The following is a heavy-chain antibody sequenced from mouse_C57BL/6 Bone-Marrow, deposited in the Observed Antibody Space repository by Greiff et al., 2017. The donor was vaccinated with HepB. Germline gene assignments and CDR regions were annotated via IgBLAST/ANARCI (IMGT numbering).Heavy chain of an antibody. Sequence: EVKLMESGGGLVQPGESLKLSCESNEYEFPSHDMPWVRKTPEKSLELVAAINSDGGSTYYPDTMERRFIISRDNTKKTLYLQMSSLRSEDTALYYCAGKENCEGFDDWGQGTMVTVSA. CDR3: AGKENCEGFDD. D-gene: IGHD4-1*01. CDR1: EYEFPSHD. J-gene: IGHJ3*01. CDR2: INSDGGST. V-gene: IGHV5-2*01.